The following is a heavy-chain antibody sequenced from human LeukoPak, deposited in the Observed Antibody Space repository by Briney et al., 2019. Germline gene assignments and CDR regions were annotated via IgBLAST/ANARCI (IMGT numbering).Heavy chain of an antibody. Sequence: EASVKVSFMASGYTFTGYYMHWVGQAPGQGGEWMGWINPNSGGTNYAQKFQGRVTMTRDTSISTAYMELSRLRSDDTAVYYCARDPPYNWNDGADNFDYWGQGTLVTVSS. CDR3: ARDPPYNWNDGADNFDY. J-gene: IGHJ4*02. CDR1: GYTFTGYY. CDR2: INPNSGGT. V-gene: IGHV1-2*02. D-gene: IGHD1-1*01.